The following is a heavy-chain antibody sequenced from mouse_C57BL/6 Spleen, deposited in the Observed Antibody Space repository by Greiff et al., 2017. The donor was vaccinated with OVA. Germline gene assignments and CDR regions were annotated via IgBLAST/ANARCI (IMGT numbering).Heavy chain of an antibody. CDR3: GREEDYSRGWFAY. CDR2: ISDGGSYT. Sequence: EVQLVQPGGGLVKPGGSLKLSCAASGFTFSSYAMSWVRQTPEKRLEWVATISDGGSYTYYPDNVKGRFTITRDTATNNLYLQMSHLKSEDKAVDYCGREEDYSRGWFAYWGQGTLVTVSA. CDR1: GFTFSSYA. V-gene: IGHV5-4*01. J-gene: IGHJ3*01. D-gene: IGHD2-5*01.